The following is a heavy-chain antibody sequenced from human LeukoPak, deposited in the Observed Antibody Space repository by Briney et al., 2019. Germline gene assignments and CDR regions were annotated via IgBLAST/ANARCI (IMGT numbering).Heavy chain of an antibody. CDR1: GFTFSSYS. CDR2: ISSSSSTI. J-gene: IGHJ4*02. D-gene: IGHD1-26*01. V-gene: IGHV3-48*01. CDR3: AKQWVDC. Sequence: GGSLRLSCAASGFTFSSYSMNWVRQAPGKGLEWVSYISSSSSTIYYADSVRGRFTISRDNSQNTLYLQMNSLRVEDTALYYCAKQWVDCWGQGTLVTVSS.